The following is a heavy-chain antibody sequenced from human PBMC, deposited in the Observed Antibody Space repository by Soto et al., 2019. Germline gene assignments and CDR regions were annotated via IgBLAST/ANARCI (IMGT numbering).Heavy chain of an antibody. D-gene: IGHD3-10*01. Sequence: GSLRLSCAASGFTFSSYAMSWVRQAPGKGLEWVSAISGSGGSTYYADSVKGRFTISRDNSKNTLYLQMNSLRAEDTAVYYCAKARRIINMVRGSSDFDSWGQGTLVTVS. CDR1: GFTFSSYA. CDR2: ISGSGGST. J-gene: IGHJ4*02. V-gene: IGHV3-23*01. CDR3: AKARRIINMVRGSSDFDS.